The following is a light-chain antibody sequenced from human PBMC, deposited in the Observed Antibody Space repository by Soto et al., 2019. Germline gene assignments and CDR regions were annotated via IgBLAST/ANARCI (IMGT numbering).Light chain of an antibody. CDR1: QGIGDT. J-gene: IGKJ4*01. CDR2: DTS. Sequence: EVVMTQSPATLSVSPREGATIFRRASQGIGDTLAWYQHKPGQTPILLIYDTSTRATGVPARFSGSRSGTEFTLTINSLQSEDFAVYYCQRYNNWPLTFGGGTKVDIK. CDR3: QRYNNWPLT. V-gene: IGKV3-15*01.